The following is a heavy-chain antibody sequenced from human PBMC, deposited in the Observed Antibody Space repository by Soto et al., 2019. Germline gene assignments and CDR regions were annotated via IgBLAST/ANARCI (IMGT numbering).Heavy chain of an antibody. D-gene: IGHD3-10*01. CDR2: IYYSGST. CDR3: AGVWGGAFDI. Sequence: PSETLSLTCTVSGGSISSYYWSWIRQPPGKGLEWIGYIYYSGSTNYNPSLKSRVTISVDTSKNQFSLKLSSVTAEDTAVYYCAGVWGGAFDIWGQGTMVTVSS. CDR1: GGSISSYY. V-gene: IGHV4-59*01. J-gene: IGHJ3*02.